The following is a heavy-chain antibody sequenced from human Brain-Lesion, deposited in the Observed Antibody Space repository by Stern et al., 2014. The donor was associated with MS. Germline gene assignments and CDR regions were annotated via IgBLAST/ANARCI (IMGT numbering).Heavy chain of an antibody. V-gene: IGHV1-24*01. CDR1: GYTLSDFA. CDR2: FDPEDGET. J-gene: IGHJ4*02. Sequence: QVQLVESGAEVKKPGASVKVSCQASGYTLSDFAMHWVRQAPRKGLEWMGSFDPEDGETIYAQKFQGRATMTEDKSTDTAYMELSSLRSEDTAVYYCATLSPGAGGNYYRHFDYWGQGTLVTVSS. CDR3: ATLSPGAGGNYYRHFDY. D-gene: IGHD1-26*01.